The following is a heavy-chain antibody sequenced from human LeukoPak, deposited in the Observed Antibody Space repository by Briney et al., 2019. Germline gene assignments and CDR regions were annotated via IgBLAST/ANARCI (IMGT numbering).Heavy chain of an antibody. CDR1: GFTFSSYE. CDR2: ISSSGSTI. V-gene: IGHV3-48*03. J-gene: IGHJ6*04. D-gene: IGHD3-10*02. CDR3: AELGITMIGGV. Sequence: PGGSLRFSCAASGFTFSSYETNWVRQAPGKGLEWVSYISSSGSTIYYADSVKGRFTISRDNAKNSLYLQMNSLRAEDTAVYYCAELGITMIGGVWGKGTTVTISS.